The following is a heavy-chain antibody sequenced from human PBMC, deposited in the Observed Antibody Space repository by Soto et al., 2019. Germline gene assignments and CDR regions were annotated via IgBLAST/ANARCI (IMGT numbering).Heavy chain of an antibody. Sequence: QVQLVQSGAEVKEPGSSVRVSCKASGGSFDKFIMNWVRQTPGRGLEWMGGIVPMLGTPTYAEKFKGRVRISATGWASTTHMVLTSLRSEDTAIYYCARNGPYGSTRSGMDVWGLGTTVIVSS. J-gene: IGHJ6*02. V-gene: IGHV1-69*01. CDR2: IVPMLGTP. CDR1: GGSFDKFI. D-gene: IGHD3-10*01. CDR3: ARNGPYGSTRSGMDV.